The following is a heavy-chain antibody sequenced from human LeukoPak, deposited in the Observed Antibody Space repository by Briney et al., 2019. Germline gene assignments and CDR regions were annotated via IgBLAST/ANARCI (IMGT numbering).Heavy chain of an antibody. CDR1: GFTFSSYG. J-gene: IGHJ4*02. CDR2: IRYDGSNK. V-gene: IGHV3-30*02. Sequence: GGSLRLSCAASGFTFSSYGMHWVRQAPGKGLEWVAFIRYDGSNKYYADSVKGRFTISRDNSKNTLYLQMNSLRAEDTAVYYCAKDSTPIFVVVPAFDYWGQGTLVTVSS. D-gene: IGHD2-2*01. CDR3: AKDSTPIFVVVPAFDY.